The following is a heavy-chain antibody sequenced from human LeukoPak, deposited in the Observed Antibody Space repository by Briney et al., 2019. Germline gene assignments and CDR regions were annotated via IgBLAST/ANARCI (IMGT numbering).Heavy chain of an antibody. D-gene: IGHD1-26*01. CDR2: ISYDGSNK. Sequence: PGRSLRLSCAASGFTFSSYAMHWVRQAPGKGLEWVAVISYDGSNKYYADSVKGRFTISRDNSKNTLYLQMNSLRAEDTAVYYCARHGGWETLTGISQLDYWGQGTLVTVSS. CDR1: GFTFSSYA. CDR3: ARHGGWETLTGISQLDY. V-gene: IGHV3-30-3*01. J-gene: IGHJ4*02.